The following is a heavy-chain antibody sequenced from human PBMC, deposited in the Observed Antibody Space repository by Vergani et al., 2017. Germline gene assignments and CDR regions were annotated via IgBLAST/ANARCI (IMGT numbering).Heavy chain of an antibody. V-gene: IGHV3-74*01. CDR3: ATARKFRFGVVCENWFDP. D-gene: IGHD3-3*01. Sequence: EVELVESGGGLVQPGGSLRLSCAASGFTFNEYWMHWARQVPGKGLVWVSGMNGDGDTISYADSVKGRFTISRDNATNTLFLQMNSLRAEDTAVYYCATARKFRFGVVCENWFDPWGQGTLVTVSS. J-gene: IGHJ5*02. CDR2: MNGDGDTI. CDR1: GFTFNEYW.